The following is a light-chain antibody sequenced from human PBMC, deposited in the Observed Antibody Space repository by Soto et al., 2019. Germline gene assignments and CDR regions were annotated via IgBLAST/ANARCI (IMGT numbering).Light chain of an antibody. CDR2: GAS. CDR3: QQRSTWPPFS. J-gene: IGKJ3*01. CDR1: QSVSSSY. Sequence: EIVFTQSPGTLSLSPGERATLSCRASQSVSSSYLGWYQQKPGQAPRLLIYGASSRATGIPDRFRGSGSGTDFTLTISSLEPEDFAVYYCQQRSTWPPFSFGPGTKVDIK. V-gene: IGKV3D-20*02.